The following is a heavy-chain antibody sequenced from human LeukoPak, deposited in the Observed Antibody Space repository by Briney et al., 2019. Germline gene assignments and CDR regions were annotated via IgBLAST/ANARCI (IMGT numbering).Heavy chain of an antibody. Sequence: SETLSLTCAVYGGSFSGYYWGWIRQPPGKGLEWIGSIYYSGSTYYNPSLKSRVTISVDTSKNQFSLKLSSVTAADTAVYYCARRQITMVRGVIRNWFDPWGQGTLVTVSS. V-gene: IGHV4-39*01. CDR2: IYYSGST. CDR3: ARRQITMVRGVIRNWFDP. CDR1: GGSFSGYY. J-gene: IGHJ5*02. D-gene: IGHD3-10*01.